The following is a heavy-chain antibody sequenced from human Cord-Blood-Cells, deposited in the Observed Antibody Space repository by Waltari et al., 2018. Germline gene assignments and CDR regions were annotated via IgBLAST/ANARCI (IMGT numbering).Heavy chain of an antibody. J-gene: IGHJ4*02. Sequence: QVQLPQSGPGLVKPSQTLSLTCAISGASVPRNSAGWNWIRQSPSRGLEGLGRTYYRSKWYNDYAISVKSRITINPDTAKNQFSRQLNSVTPEDTAVYYCARSVTPNWGSLGLDYWGQGTLVTVSS. V-gene: IGHV6-1*01. CDR2: TYYRSKWYN. D-gene: IGHD7-27*01. CDR1: GASVPRNSAG. CDR3: ARSVTPNWGSLGLDY.